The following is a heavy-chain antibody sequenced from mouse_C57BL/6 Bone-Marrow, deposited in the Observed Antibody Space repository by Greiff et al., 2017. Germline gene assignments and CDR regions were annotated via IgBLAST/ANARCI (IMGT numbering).Heavy chain of an antibody. Sequence: QVQLQQPGAELVRPGSSVKLSCKASGYTFTSYWMDWVKQRPGQGLAWIGNIYPSDSETHYNQKFKDKATLTVDKSSSTAYMQLSSLTSEDSAVYYCARGGRGMDYWGQGTSVTVSS. CDR2: IYPSDSET. J-gene: IGHJ4*01. CDR3: ARGGRGMDY. CDR1: GYTFTSYW. V-gene: IGHV1-61*01.